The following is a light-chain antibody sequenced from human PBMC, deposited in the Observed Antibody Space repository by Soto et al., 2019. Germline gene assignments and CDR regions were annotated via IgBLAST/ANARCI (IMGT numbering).Light chain of an antibody. V-gene: IGKV1-27*01. CDR3: QNYNSAPPVGT. CDR2: AAS. CDR1: QGIKNH. Sequence: DFQMTQSPSSLSASVGDRVTITCRASQGIKNHLAWFQQKPGKVPQVLIYAASTLQPGVPSRCSGSGSGTEFTLTISSLQPEDVATDYCQNYNSAPPVGTFGGGTKVEIK. J-gene: IGKJ4*01.